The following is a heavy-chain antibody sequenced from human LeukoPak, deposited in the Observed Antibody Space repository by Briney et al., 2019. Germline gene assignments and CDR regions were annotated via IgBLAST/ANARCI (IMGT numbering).Heavy chain of an antibody. V-gene: IGHV4-59*08. J-gene: IGHJ5*02. CDR1: VGSISSYY. CDR2: IYYSGST. CDR3: ARHGEGSGSYYSEVWFDP. D-gene: IGHD3-10*01. Sequence: SETLSLTCTVSVGSISSYYWSWIRQPPGKGLEWIGYIYYSGSTNYNPSLKSRVTISVDTSKNQFSLKLSSVTAADTAVYYCARHGEGSGSYYSEVWFDPWGQGTLVTVSS.